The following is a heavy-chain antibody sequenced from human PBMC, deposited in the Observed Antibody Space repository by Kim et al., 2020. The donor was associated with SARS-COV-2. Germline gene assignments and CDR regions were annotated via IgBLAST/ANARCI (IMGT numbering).Heavy chain of an antibody. CDR3: ARSTSDY. CDR1: GFTFSDYA. V-gene: IGHV3-64*02. J-gene: IGHJ4*02. Sequence: GGSLRLSCAASGFTFSDYAMHWVRQAPGKGLECVAAISNNGGRRSHADSVEGRFFISRDNSKNTLYLEMDRLRTEDTALYYCARSTSDYWGQGTLVIVSS. CDR2: ISNNGGRR.